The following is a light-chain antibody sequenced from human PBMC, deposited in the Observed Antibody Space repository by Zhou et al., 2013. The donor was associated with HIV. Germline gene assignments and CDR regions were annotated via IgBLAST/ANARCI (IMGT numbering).Light chain of an antibody. CDR3: QQSHSPPLT. Sequence: DIQITQSPSSLSASVGDRVTITCRASQGIRNDLGWYQQKPGKTPKLLIYAASSLQSGVPSRFSGSGSGTDFTLTINSLQPEDFATYYCQQSHSPPLTFGGGTNMETK. CDR2: AAS. V-gene: IGKV1-39*01. CDR1: QGIRND. J-gene: IGKJ4*01.